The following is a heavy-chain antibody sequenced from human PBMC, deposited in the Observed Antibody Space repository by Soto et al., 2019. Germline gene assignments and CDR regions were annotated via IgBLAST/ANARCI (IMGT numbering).Heavy chain of an antibody. Sequence: PGGSLRLSCAASGFTFRSYAIHWVRQAPGKGLEWVAVISRDGTNKYYVDSVKGRFTISRDNSKDTVYLQMNSLRDEGAAMFYCASSRSGAVADSFDFWGPGTLVTVYS. J-gene: IGHJ4*02. D-gene: IGHD3-3*01. V-gene: IGHV3-30*04. CDR2: ISRDGTNK. CDR1: GFTFRSYA. CDR3: ASSRSGAVADSFDF.